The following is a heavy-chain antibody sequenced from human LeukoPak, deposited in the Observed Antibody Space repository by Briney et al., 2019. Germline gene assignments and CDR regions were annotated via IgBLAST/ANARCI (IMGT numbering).Heavy chain of an antibody. V-gene: IGHV3-23*01. D-gene: IGHD3-3*01. J-gene: IGHJ5*02. CDR3: AKGRSPLRFLEWLLYH. CDR1: GFTFSSYA. CDR2: ISGSGGST. Sequence: VQPGGSLRLSCAASGFTFSSYAMSWVRQAPGKGLEWVSAISGSGGSTYYADSVKGRFTISRDNSKNTLYLQMNSLRAEDTAVYYCAKGRSPLRFLEWLLYHWGQGTLVTVSS.